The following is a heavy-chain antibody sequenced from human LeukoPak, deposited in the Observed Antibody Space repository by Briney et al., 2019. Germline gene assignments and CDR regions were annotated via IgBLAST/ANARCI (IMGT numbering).Heavy chain of an antibody. J-gene: IGHJ4*02. CDR1: GFTFSSYW. CDR3: ARRDYYGSGSYYVPYYFDY. Sequence: GGSLRLSCAASGFTFSSYWMSWVRQAPGKGLEWVANIKQDGSEKYYVDSVKGRFTISRDNAKNSLYLQMNSLRAEDTAVYYCARRDYYGSGSYYVPYYFDYWGQGTLVTVSS. V-gene: IGHV3-7*01. D-gene: IGHD3-10*01. CDR2: IKQDGSEK.